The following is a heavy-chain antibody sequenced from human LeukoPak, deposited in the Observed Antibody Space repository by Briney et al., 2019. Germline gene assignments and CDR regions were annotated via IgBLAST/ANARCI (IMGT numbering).Heavy chain of an antibody. D-gene: IGHD3-16*01. CDR3: ARGGYMITFGGVDC. CDR1: GFTFSDYY. V-gene: IGHV3-11*04. J-gene: IGHJ4*02. CDR2: ISSSGSTI. Sequence: GGSLRLSCAASGFTFSDYYITWIRQFPGKGLEWVSSISSSGSTIYSADSVKGRFTISRDNAKNSLYLQMNSLRAEDTAVYYCARGGYMITFGGVDCWGQGTLVTVSS.